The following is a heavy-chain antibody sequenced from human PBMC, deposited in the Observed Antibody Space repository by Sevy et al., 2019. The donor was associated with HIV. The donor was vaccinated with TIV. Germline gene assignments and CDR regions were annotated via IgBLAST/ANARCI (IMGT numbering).Heavy chain of an antibody. CDR2: ITYDGSKK. V-gene: IGHV3-30*04. D-gene: IGHD3-3*01. CDR1: GFAFSSYA. J-gene: IGHJ3*02. CDR3: ARPRVLEWLGDDAFDI. Sequence: GGSLRLSCTASGFAFSSYAMRWVRQAPGKGLEWVAFITYDGSKKNYVDSVKGRFTLSRDNSKNTLYLQMNSLGAEHTAVYYCARPRVLEWLGDDAFDIWGQGTMVTVSS.